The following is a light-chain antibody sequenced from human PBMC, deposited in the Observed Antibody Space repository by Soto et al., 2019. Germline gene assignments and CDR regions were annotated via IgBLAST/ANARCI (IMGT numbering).Light chain of an antibody. CDR2: GAS. V-gene: IGKV3-20*01. CDR1: QSVTSSY. J-gene: IGKJ5*01. CDR3: QQYGSSIT. Sequence: EIVLTQSPATLSLSPGERATLSCRASQSVTSSYLAWYQQKPGQAPRLLIYGASKRATGIPDRFSGSGSGTDFTLTISRLEPEDFAVYYCQQYGSSITFGQGTRLEI.